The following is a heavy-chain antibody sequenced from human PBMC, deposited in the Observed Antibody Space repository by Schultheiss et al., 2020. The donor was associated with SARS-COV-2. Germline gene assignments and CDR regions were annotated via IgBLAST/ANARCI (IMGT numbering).Heavy chain of an antibody. CDR3: AEGGYYDNSAILSGHY. D-gene: IGHD3-22*01. J-gene: IGHJ4*02. V-gene: IGHV3-11*06. Sequence: GGSLRLSCAASGFTFSDYYMSWIRQAPGKGLEWVSSISTSSSYIYYADSVKGRFTISRDNAKNSLYLQMNSLRAEDTAVYYCAEGGYYDNSAILSGHYWGQGTLVTVSS. CDR1: GFTFSDYY. CDR2: ISTSSSYI.